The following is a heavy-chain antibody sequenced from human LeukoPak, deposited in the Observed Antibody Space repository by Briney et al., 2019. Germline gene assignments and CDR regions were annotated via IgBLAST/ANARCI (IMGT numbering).Heavy chain of an antibody. J-gene: IGHJ6*02. CDR2: INHSGST. CDR1: GGSFSGYY. CDR3: ARGVVVITLRYYYYGMDV. D-gene: IGHD3-22*01. V-gene: IGHV4-34*01. Sequence: SETLSLTCAVYGGSFSGYYWSWIRQPPGKGLEWIGEINHSGSTNYNPSLKSRVTISVDTSKNQFSLKLSSVTAADTAVYYCARGVVVITLRYYYYGMDVWGQGPRSPSP.